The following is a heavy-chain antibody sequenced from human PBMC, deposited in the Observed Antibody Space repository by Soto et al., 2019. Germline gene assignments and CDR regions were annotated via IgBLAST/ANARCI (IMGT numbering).Heavy chain of an antibody. CDR1: GFTFSTYD. V-gene: IGHV3-13*04. CDR2: IGTAGDT. J-gene: IGHJ6*02. Sequence: EVQLVESGGGLVQPGGSLRLSCAASGFTFSTYDMYWVRQPTGKGLEWVSSIGTAGDTYYPGSVKGRFTISRENAKSSLYLQMNSLRVGETAVYYCARDRREPYDYGLDVWGQGTTVTVS. CDR3: ARDRREPYDYGLDV. D-gene: IGHD1-1*01.